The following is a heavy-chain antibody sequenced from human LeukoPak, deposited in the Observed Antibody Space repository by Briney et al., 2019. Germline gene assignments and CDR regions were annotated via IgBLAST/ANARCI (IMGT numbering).Heavy chain of an antibody. CDR1: GGSISSSNYY. V-gene: IGHV4-39*07. CDR2: MYYSGNK. CDR3: ARAGYYGDSGRFDP. D-gene: IGHD4-17*01. Sequence: SETLSLTCTVSGGSISSSNYYWGWIRQPPGKGLEWIGSMYYSGNKDYNPSLKSRVTISVDTSKNQFSLKLNSVTAADTAVYYCARAGYYGDSGRFDPWGQGTLVTVSS. J-gene: IGHJ5*02.